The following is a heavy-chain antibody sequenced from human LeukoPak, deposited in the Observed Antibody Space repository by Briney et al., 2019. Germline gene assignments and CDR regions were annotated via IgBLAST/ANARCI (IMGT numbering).Heavy chain of an antibody. V-gene: IGHV3-30*18. J-gene: IGHJ6*03. Sequence: GGSLRLSCAASGFTFSSYGMHWVRQAPGKGLEWVAVISYDGSNKYYADSVKGRFTISRDNSKNTLYLQMNSLRAEDTAVYYRAKGRLSYYDFWSPLLGMDVWGKGTTVTVSS. CDR1: GFTFSSYG. D-gene: IGHD3-3*01. CDR2: ISYDGSNK. CDR3: AKGRLSYYDFWSPLLGMDV.